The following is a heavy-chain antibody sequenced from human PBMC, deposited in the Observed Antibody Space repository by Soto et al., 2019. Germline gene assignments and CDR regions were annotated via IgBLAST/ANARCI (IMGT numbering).Heavy chain of an antibody. CDR2: IYPGDSDT. D-gene: IGHD3-9*01. CDR3: ARLTTHVLRYFDRSWDFQH. CDR1: GYSFTSYW. V-gene: IGHV5-51*01. Sequence: GESLKISCKGSGYSFTSYWIGWVRQMPGKGLEWMGIIYPGDSDTRYSPSFQGQVTISADKSISTAYLQWSSLKASDTAMYYCARLTTHVLRYFDRSWDFQHWGQGTLVTVSS. J-gene: IGHJ1*01.